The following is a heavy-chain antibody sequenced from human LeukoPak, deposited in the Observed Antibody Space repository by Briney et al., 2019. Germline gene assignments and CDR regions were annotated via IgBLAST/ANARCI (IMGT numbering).Heavy chain of an antibody. CDR1: GFTFSRFT. D-gene: IGHD6-19*01. Sequence: GGSLRLSCAASGFTFSRFTMNWVRQAPGKGLEWVSSITSTSSYIYYADSVKGRFTISRDNAKKSLYLQMNSLRAEDTAVYYCARAGGGWSFDYLGQGTLVTVSS. J-gene: IGHJ4*02. CDR2: ITSTSSYI. V-gene: IGHV3-21*01. CDR3: ARAGGGWSFDY.